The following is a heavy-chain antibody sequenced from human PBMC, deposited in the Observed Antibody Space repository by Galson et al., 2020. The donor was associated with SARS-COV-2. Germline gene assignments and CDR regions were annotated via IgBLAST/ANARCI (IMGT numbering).Heavy chain of an antibody. CDR2: ISTHNGNT. D-gene: IGHD2-2*01. CDR3: ARDRRASPDV. Sequence: ASVKVSCKASGYTFTSHGISWVRQAPGQGLEWMGWISTHNGNTNYARKFQGRVTFTIEPSTSTACLDLWDLKSDDTAVYYCARDRRASPDVWGQGPLVTVSS. CDR1: GYTFTSHG. J-gene: IGHJ4*02. V-gene: IGHV1-18*01.